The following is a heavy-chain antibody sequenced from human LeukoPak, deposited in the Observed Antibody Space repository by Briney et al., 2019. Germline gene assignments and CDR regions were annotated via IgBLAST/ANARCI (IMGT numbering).Heavy chain of an antibody. V-gene: IGHV4-59*01. CDR2: IYYTGST. Sequence: SETLSLTCSVSGGSISTYYWSWIRQPPGKGLEWIGYIYYTGSTDYNPSLKSRVTISVDTSKNQFSLKLSSVTAADTAVYYCAREAYSTSSVYSYYYMDVWGKGTTVTVSS. J-gene: IGHJ6*03. CDR1: GGSISTYY. CDR3: AREAYSTSSVYSYYYMDV. D-gene: IGHD6-6*01.